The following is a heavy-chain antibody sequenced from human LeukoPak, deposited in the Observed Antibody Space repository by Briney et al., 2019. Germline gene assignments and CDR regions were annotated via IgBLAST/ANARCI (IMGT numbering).Heavy chain of an antibody. CDR3: ARDKRGHYY. D-gene: IGHD2-21*01. Sequence: GGSLRLSCATSGFTFNTFWMTWVRQAPGKGLEWVANIKEDGREKYYVDSVQGRFTISRDNARNSLYLQMNSLRVEDTAIYYCARDKRGHYYWGQGTLVTVSS. CDR1: GFTFNTFW. J-gene: IGHJ4*02. CDR2: IKEDGREK. V-gene: IGHV3-7*01.